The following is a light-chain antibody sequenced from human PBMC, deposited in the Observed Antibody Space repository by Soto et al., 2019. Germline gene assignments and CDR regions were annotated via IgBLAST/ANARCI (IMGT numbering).Light chain of an antibody. CDR2: DVR. CDR1: SSDVGGYNY. V-gene: IGLV2-14*01. CDR3: SSYTTVSTYV. J-gene: IGLJ1*01. Sequence: QSVLTQPASVSGSPGQSITISCTGTSSDVGGYNYVSWYQQHPGKAPKLMIYDVRKRPSGVSNRFSGSKSVNTASLTISGLQAEDEADYYCSSYTTVSTYVFGTGTKLTVL.